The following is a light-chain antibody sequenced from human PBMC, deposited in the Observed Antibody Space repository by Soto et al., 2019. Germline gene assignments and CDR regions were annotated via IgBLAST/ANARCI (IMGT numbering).Light chain of an antibody. Sequence: QSVLTQPASVSGSPGQSITISCTGTSSDIGGYKYVSWYQQHPGKAPKLMIYDVSNRPSGVSNRFSGSKSGNTASLTISGLQAEDEADYYCCSHAGSSTPLIFGTGTKVTVL. J-gene: IGLJ1*01. CDR1: SSDIGGYKY. V-gene: IGLV2-14*01. CDR3: CSHAGSSTPLI. CDR2: DVS.